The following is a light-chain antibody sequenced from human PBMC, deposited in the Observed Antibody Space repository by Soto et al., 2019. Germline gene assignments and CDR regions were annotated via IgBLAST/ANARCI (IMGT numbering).Light chain of an antibody. CDR2: DVT. J-gene: IGLJ1*01. CDR1: SSDVGAYNY. V-gene: IGLV2-14*03. Sequence: QSALTQPASVSGSPGQSITISCTGTSSDVGAYNYVSWFQQQPGKAPRLMIYDVTNRPSGVFDRFSGSKSGNTASLTSSGRQAEDEADFYSSSHTSPGKPVFGTGTKVTVL. CDR3: SSHTSPGKPV.